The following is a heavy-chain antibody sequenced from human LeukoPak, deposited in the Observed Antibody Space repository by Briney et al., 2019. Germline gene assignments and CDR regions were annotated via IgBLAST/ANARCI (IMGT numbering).Heavy chain of an antibody. V-gene: IGHV4-39*07. Sequence: SETLSLTCTVSGGSISSSTYYWGWIRQPPGKGLEWIGNIYYSGSTYYNPSLKSRVTISVDTSKNQFSLKLSSVTAADTAVYYCARQLLVVAKGWFGPWGQGTLVTVSS. D-gene: IGHD2-15*01. CDR1: GGSISSSTYY. CDR3: ARQLLVVAKGWFGP. J-gene: IGHJ5*02. CDR2: IYYSGST.